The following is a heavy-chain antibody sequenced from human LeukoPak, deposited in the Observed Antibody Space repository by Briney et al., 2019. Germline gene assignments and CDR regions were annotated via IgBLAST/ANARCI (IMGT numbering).Heavy chain of an antibody. D-gene: IGHD2/OR15-2a*01. Sequence: GGSLRLSCAAPGFSFMNAWMIWVRQAPGKGLEWVGRIKSNADGGTPDYAAPARGRFTISRDDSKNTLYLQMNSLKTEDTAVYYCTTFDNEYSPYWGRGTLVTVSS. V-gene: IGHV3-15*01. CDR3: TTFDNEYSPY. CDR1: GFSFMNAW. J-gene: IGHJ4*02. CDR2: IKSNADGGTP.